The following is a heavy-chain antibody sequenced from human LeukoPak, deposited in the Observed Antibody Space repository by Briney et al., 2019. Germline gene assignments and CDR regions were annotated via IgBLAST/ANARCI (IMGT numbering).Heavy chain of an antibody. V-gene: IGHV3-48*03. CDR3: ARDPDAVASHLDY. J-gene: IGHJ4*02. Sequence: PGGSLRLSCAASGFTLSSYEMNWFRQAPGKGLEWISYISSGGSTMYYADSVKGRFTISRDNAKNSLSLQMGSLRADDTAVYYCARDPDAVASHLDYWGQGTLVTVSS. CDR1: GFTLSSYE. CDR2: ISSGGSTM.